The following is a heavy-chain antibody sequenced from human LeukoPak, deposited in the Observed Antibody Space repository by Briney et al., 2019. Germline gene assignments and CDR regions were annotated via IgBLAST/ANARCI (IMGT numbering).Heavy chain of an antibody. Sequence: SELLSLTCAVYGGPLSGYYWTWIRQTPGKGLEWIGEINHRGSTDYNPSLESRVTISVDTSKNHFSLDLTSVTAADTAVYYCASGGWYRGYWGQGTLVTVSS. D-gene: IGHD2-15*01. V-gene: IGHV4-34*01. CDR1: GGPLSGYY. CDR3: ASGGWYRGY. CDR2: INHRGST. J-gene: IGHJ4*02.